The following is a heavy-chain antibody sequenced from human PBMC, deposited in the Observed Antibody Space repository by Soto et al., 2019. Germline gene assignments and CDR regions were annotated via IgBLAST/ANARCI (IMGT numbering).Heavy chain of an antibody. CDR2: TSAYNGNT. V-gene: IGHV1-3*01. Sequence: GASVKVSCKASGYTFTSYAMHWVRQAPGQRLEWMGWTSAYNGNTEYAQKFQGRLTLARDTSTSTAYMELRSLRSDDTALYYCARPVTSPDHLDIWGQGTMVTVSS. CDR1: GYTFTSYA. J-gene: IGHJ3*02. CDR3: ARPVTSPDHLDI. D-gene: IGHD4-4*01.